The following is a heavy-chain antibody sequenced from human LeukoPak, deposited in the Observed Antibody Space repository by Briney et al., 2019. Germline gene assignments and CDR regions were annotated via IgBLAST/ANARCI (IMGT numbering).Heavy chain of an antibody. D-gene: IGHD1-26*01. V-gene: IGHV6-1*01. CDR2: TNYRSKWFS. CDR1: GDSVSSNSAT. J-gene: IGHJ3*02. CDR3: ARGSGSYYAFDI. Sequence: SQTLSLTCAISGDSVSSNSATWNWIRQSPARGLEWLGRTNYRSKWFSDYALSGKSRTTFNPDKSKKQLSLQLNYVTPEDTAVYYCARGSGSYYAFDIWGQGTMVTVSS.